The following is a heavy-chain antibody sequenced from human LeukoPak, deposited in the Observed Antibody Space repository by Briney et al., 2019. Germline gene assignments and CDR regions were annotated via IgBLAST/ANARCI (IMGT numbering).Heavy chain of an antibody. V-gene: IGHV4-59*01. CDR2: IHYNGIT. J-gene: IGHJ4*02. CDR1: GGSISSYY. Sequence: SETLSLTCTVSGGSISSYYWSWIRQPPGKGLEWIGYIHYNGITNYNPSLKNRVTISVDTSKNQFSLELSSVTAADTAVYYCARNPLHPTYYFDLWGQGTLVTVSS. D-gene: IGHD4-11*01. CDR3: ARNPLHPTYYFDL.